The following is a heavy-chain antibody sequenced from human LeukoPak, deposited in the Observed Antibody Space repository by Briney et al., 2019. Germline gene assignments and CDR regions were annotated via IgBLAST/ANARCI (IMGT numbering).Heavy chain of an antibody. V-gene: IGHV3-48*03. Sequence: GGSLRLSCAASGFSFTKNDANWVRQAPGKGLEWVAYISQSGTTTYYQESVKGRFTIPRDNANNSLYLQMNNLRAEDTAVYFCSTSHGGNSDFDYWGQGTLVTVSS. CDR2: ISQSGTTT. D-gene: IGHD4-23*01. CDR1: GFSFTKND. J-gene: IGHJ4*02. CDR3: STSHGGNSDFDY.